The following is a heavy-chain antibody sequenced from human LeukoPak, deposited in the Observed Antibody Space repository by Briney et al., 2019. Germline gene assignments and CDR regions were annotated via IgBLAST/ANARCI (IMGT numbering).Heavy chain of an antibody. V-gene: IGHV3-30*18. Sequence: PGGSLRLSCAASGVTFSTYVMHWVRQAPGKGLEWMAFISHDGSTKLYADSVKGRFTISRDNSKNTVFLQMNSLRPEDTAVYFCAKDGGNYYIDYWGQGTLVTVSP. CDR3: AKDGGNYYIDY. D-gene: IGHD4-23*01. CDR1: GVTFSTYV. CDR2: ISHDGSTK. J-gene: IGHJ4*02.